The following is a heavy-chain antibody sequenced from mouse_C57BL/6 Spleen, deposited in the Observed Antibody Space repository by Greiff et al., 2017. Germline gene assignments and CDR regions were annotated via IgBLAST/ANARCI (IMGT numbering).Heavy chain of an antibody. CDR3: ERMGYDGVGFGY. V-gene: IGHV5-17*01. Sequence: EVMLVESGGGLVKPGGSLKLSCAASGFTFSDYGMHWVRQAPEKGLEWVAYISSGSSTIYYADTVKGRFTISRDNAKNTLFLQMTSLRSEDTSMYYCERMGYDGVGFGYWGQGTTLTVSS. J-gene: IGHJ2*01. D-gene: IGHD2-2*01. CDR2: ISSGSSTI. CDR1: GFTFSDYG.